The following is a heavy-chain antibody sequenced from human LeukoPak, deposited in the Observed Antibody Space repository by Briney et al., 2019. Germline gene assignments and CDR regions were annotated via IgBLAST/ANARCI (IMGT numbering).Heavy chain of an antibody. J-gene: IGHJ4*02. CDR1: GGSISSSSYY. D-gene: IGHD3-3*01. Sequence: SETLSLTCTVSGGSISSSSYYWGWIRQPPGKGLEWIGSIYYSGSTYYNPSLKSPVTISVDTSKNQFSLKLSSVTAADTAVYYCAREGDDFWSPFDYWGQGTLVTVSS. CDR3: AREGDDFWSPFDY. V-gene: IGHV4-39*01. CDR2: IYYSGST.